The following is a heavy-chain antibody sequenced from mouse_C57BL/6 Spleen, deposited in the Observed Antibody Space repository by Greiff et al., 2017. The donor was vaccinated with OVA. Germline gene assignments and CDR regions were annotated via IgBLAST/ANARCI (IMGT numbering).Heavy chain of an antibody. V-gene: IGHV1-85*01. CDR1: GYTFTSYD. D-gene: IGHD2-5*01. Sequence: QVQLQQSGPELVKPGASVKLSCKASGYTFTSYDINWVKQRPGQGLEWIGWIYPRDGSTKYNEKFKGKATLTVDTSSSTAYMELHSLTSEDSAVYFCARSSYYSNYVGFAYWGQETLVTVSA. CDR3: ARSSYYSNYVGFAY. CDR2: IYPRDGST. J-gene: IGHJ3*01.